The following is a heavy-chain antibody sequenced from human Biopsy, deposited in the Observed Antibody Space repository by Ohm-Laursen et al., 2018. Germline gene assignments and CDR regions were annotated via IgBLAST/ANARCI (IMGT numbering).Heavy chain of an antibody. CDR3: ARDSWILNYGNFKYYHYYGMDV. J-gene: IGHJ6*02. V-gene: IGHV4-59*02. Sequence: GTLSLTCTVSGDSVTKYYWSWIRQPPGKGLEWIGHIYYSGMTNYNPSLQSRVSISVGTSRNQVSLTLSSVTAADTALYYCARDSWILNYGNFKYYHYYGMDVWGQGTKVTVSS. CDR1: GDSVTKYY. CDR2: IYYSGMT. D-gene: IGHD4-11*01.